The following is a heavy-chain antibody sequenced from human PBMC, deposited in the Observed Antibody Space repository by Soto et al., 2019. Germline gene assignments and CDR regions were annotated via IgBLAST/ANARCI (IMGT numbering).Heavy chain of an antibody. CDR2: VNPNSGGT. Sequence: ASVKVSCKASGYTFTGYYMHWVRQAPGQGLEWMGWVNPNSGGTNYAQKFQGRVTMTRDTSISTAYMELSRLRSDDTAVYYCASSLWSGPTMGVFDIWGQGTMVTGS. D-gene: IGHD3-3*01. CDR3: ASSLWSGPTMGVFDI. J-gene: IGHJ3*02. V-gene: IGHV1-2*02. CDR1: GYTFTGYY.